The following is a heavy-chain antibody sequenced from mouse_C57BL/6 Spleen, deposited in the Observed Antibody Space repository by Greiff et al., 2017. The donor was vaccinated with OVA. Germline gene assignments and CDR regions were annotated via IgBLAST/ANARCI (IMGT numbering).Heavy chain of an antibody. Sequence: EVQVVESGGGLVKPGGSLKLSCAASGFTFSDYGMHWVRQAPEKGLEWVAYISSGSSTIYSADTVKSRFTISRDNAKNTMFLQMTRLRSEDTAMYYGARNYGSSSYWYFDVWGTGTTVTGSS. CDR3: ARNYGSSSYWYFDV. D-gene: IGHD1-1*01. V-gene: IGHV5-17*01. CDR2: ISSGSSTI. J-gene: IGHJ1*03. CDR1: GFTFSDYG.